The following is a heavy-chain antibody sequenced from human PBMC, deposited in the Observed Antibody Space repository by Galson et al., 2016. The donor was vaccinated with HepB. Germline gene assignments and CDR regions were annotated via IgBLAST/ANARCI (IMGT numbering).Heavy chain of an antibody. V-gene: IGHV4-39*01. CDR2: IHYSGST. J-gene: IGHJ5*02. Sequence: SETLFLTCTVSGGSISSSSYFWGWIRQPPGKGLEWIGSIHYSGSTNYNPSPKSRVTISVDTSKNQFSLKLNSVTAADTAVYYCARLQQLGRFDPWGQGTLVTVSS. CDR1: GGSISSSSYF. CDR3: ARLQQLGRFDP. D-gene: IGHD6-13*01.